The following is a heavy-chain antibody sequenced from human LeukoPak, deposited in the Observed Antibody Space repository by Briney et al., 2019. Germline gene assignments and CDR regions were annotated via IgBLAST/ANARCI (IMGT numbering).Heavy chain of an antibody. D-gene: IGHD5-24*01. J-gene: IGHJ3*02. V-gene: IGHV3-11*06. CDR1: GFTFSDYY. CDR2: ISSSSIYI. CDR3: ARGRDGYNLVDAFDI. Sequence: GGSLRLSCAASGFTFSDYYRSWIRQTPGKGLEWVSSISSSSIYIYYADSLKGRFTISRDNAKNSLYLQMNSLRAEDTAVYYCARGRDGYNLVDAFDIWGQGIMVTVSS.